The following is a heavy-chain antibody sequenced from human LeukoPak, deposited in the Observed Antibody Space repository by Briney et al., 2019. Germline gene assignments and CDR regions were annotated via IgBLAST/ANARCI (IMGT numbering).Heavy chain of an antibody. CDR2: LYSDGNT. V-gene: IGHV3-53*01. D-gene: IGHD1-14*01. CDR3: ARGVEPLAANTLAY. CDR1: GFTVITND. J-gene: IGHJ4*02. Sequence: GGSLILSCAASGFTVITNDMTWVRQAPGKGPEWVSVLYSDGNTKYADSVQGRFTISRDKSKNTLYLEMNSLSPDDTAVYYCARGVEPLAANTLAYWGQGTLVTVSS.